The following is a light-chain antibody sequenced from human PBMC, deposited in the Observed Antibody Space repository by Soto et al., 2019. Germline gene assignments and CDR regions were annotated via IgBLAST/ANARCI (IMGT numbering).Light chain of an antibody. V-gene: IGLV2-14*01. CDR1: SSDVGGSDY. J-gene: IGLJ2*01. CDR3: SSYTSSDTLV. Sequence: QSALTQAASVSGSPGQSITISCTGTSSDVGGSDYVSWLQQHPGKAPKLMIYDVSNRPSRVSYRFSGSKSGNTASLTVPGLRAEDEADYYRSSYTSSDTLVFGGGTQLTV. CDR2: DVS.